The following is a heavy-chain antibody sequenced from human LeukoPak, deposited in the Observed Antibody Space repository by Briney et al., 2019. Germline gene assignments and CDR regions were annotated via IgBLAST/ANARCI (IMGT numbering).Heavy chain of an antibody. J-gene: IGHJ4*01. CDR1: GFTVNNYA. CDR2: ISDGGGYT. Sequence: GGSLRLSCAASGFTVNNYAMTWVRQAPGKGLEWVSTISDGGGYTYYADSVKGRFTISRDNSKNTLHLQMNSLRAEDTAVYYCAKEGGSYLLVNWGHGTLATVSS. V-gene: IGHV3-23*01. CDR3: AKEGGSYLLVN. D-gene: IGHD3-16*02.